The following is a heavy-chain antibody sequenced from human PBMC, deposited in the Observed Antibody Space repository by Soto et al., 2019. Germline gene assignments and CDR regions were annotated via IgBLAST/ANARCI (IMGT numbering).Heavy chain of an antibody. CDR3: ARDAYEAATFEYFQH. V-gene: IGHV3-21*01. Sequence: GGSLRLSCAASGFTFSSYSMNWVRQAPGKGLEWVSSISSSSSYIYYADSVKGRFTISRDNAKNSLYLQMNSLRAEDTAVYYCARDAYEAATFEYFQHWGQGTLVTVSS. CDR1: GFTFSSYS. CDR2: ISSSSSYI. D-gene: IGHD2-15*01. J-gene: IGHJ1*01.